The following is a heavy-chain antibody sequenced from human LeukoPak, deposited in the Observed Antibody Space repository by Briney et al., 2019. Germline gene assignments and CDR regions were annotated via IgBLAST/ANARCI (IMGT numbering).Heavy chain of an antibody. V-gene: IGHV1-69*04. J-gene: IGHJ6*02. CDR3: ARGGTMIDDGMDV. CDR1: GYIFTTNA. D-gene: IGHD3-22*01. Sequence: ASVKVSCKASGYIFTTNALVWVRQAPGQGLEWMGRIIPILGIANYAQKFQGRVTITADKSTSTAYMELSSLRSEDTAVYYCARGGTMIDDGMDVWGQGTTVTVSS. CDR2: IIPILGIA.